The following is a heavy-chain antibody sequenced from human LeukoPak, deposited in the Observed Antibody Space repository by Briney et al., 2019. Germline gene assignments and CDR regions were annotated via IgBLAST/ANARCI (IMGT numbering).Heavy chain of an antibody. Sequence: PGGSLRLSCAASGFTFSSYWMSWVRQAPGKELEWVANIKQDGSEKYYVDSVKGRFTISRDNAKNSLYLQMNSLRAEDTAVYYCATGRGDYFRGEYYFDYWGQGTLVTVSS. D-gene: IGHD4-17*01. CDR2: IKQDGSEK. J-gene: IGHJ4*02. V-gene: IGHV3-7*03. CDR1: GFTFSSYW. CDR3: ATGRGDYFRGEYYFDY.